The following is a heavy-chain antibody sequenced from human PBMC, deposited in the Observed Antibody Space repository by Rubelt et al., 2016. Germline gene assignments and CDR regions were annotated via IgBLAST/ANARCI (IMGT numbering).Heavy chain of an antibody. Sequence: GLEWVSYISSSSYTNYADSVKGRFTISRDNAKNSLYLQMNSLRAEDTAVYYCAREECPKYYYDSSGYYGCAFDIWGQGTMVTVSS. CDR3: AREECPKYYYDSSGYYGCAFDI. V-gene: IGHV3-11*05. CDR2: ISSSSYT. J-gene: IGHJ3*02. D-gene: IGHD3-22*01.